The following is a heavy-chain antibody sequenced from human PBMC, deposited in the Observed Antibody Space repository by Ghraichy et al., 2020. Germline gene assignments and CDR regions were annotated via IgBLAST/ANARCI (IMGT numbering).Heavy chain of an antibody. J-gene: IGHJ6*03. CDR3: ARSYSSSSSYYYYMDV. CDR1: GGSISSYY. Sequence: SETLSLTCTVSGGSISSYYWSWIRQPPGKGLEWIGYIYYSGSTNYNPSLKSRVTISVDTSKNQFSLKLSSVTAADTVVYYCARSYSSSSSYYYYMDVWGKGTTVTVSS. CDR2: IYYSGST. D-gene: IGHD6-6*01. V-gene: IGHV4-59*01.